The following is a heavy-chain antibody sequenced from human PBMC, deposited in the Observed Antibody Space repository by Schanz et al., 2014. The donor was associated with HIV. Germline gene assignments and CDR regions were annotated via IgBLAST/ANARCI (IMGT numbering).Heavy chain of an antibody. CDR2: IKSKTDGETT. V-gene: IGHV3-15*01. CDR3: TTRRVLGVNLDV. Sequence: EVQVLESGGGLVQPGGSLRLSCVASGFTFRSYAMSWVRQAPGKGLEWVGLIKSKTDGETTDYAAPVKGRFTISRDDSKTTLFLQMNSLKSEDTAVYYCTTRRVLGVNLDVWGQGTTVTVSS. D-gene: IGHD3-3*01. CDR1: GFTFRSYA. J-gene: IGHJ6*02.